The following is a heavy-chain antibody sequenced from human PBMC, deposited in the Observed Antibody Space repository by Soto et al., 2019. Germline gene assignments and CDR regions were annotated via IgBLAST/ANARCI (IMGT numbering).Heavy chain of an antibody. D-gene: IGHD6-6*01. CDR1: GYSFTIYC. V-gene: IGHV5-51*01. CDR2: IYPGDSDT. J-gene: IGHJ6*02. Sequence: GESLKISCKGSGYSFTIYCIGWVRQMPGKGLEWMGIIYPGDSDTRYSPSFQGQVTISADKSISTAYLQWSSLKASDTAMYYCASYSSSPTTSYYYYYYGMDVWGQGTTVTVSS. CDR3: ASYSSSPTTSYYYYYYGMDV.